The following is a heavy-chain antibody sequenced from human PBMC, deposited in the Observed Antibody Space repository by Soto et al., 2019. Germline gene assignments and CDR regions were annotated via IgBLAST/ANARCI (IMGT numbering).Heavy chain of an antibody. D-gene: IGHD3-3*01. V-gene: IGHV4-39*01. CDR3: AVLRFLEGSQGRLFDV. CDR1: GGSINNEHYY. CDR2: MHYDGTT. J-gene: IGHJ4*01. Sequence: SETLSLTCSVSGGSINNEHYYWGWIRQPPGKGLEWIGRMHYDGTTAYNPSLKSRITLALDTPNNQFSLKLTSVTATDTAVYYCAVLRFLEGSQGRLFDVWGQGTPVTVSS.